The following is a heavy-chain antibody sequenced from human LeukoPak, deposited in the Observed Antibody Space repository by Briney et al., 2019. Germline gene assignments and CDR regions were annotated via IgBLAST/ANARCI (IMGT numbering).Heavy chain of an antibody. J-gene: IGHJ4*02. CDR3: AKDSSSWEDYYFDY. Sequence: GGSLRLSCAASGFTFSSYAMSWVRQAPGKGLEWVSAISGSGGSTYYADSVKGRFTISRDNSKNTLYLQMNSLRAEDTAVYCCAKDSSSWEDYYFDYWGQGTLVTVSS. CDR2: ISGSGGST. CDR1: GFTFSSYA. D-gene: IGHD6-13*01. V-gene: IGHV3-23*01.